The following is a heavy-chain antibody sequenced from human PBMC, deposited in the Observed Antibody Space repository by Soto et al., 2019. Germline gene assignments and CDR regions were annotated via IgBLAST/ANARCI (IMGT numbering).Heavy chain of an antibody. Sequence: SVKVSCKASGGTFSSYAISWVRQAPGQGLEWMGGIIPIFGTANYARKFQGRVTITADESTSTAYMELSSLRSEDTAVYYCARDRYSSSDYYYYCGMDVWGRGTTVTVSS. CDR2: IIPIFGTA. D-gene: IGHD6-6*01. J-gene: IGHJ6*02. V-gene: IGHV1-69*13. CDR3: ARDRYSSSDYYYYCGMDV. CDR1: GGTFSSYA.